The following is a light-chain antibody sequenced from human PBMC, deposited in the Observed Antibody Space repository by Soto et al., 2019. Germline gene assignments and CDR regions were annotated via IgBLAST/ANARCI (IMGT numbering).Light chain of an antibody. V-gene: IGKV1-5*03. J-gene: IGKJ1*01. CDR3: QQYNSYSWT. Sequence: DIQMTQSPSTLSASVGDRVTITCRASQSISSWLAWYQRKPGKAPKLLIYKASSLESGVPSRFSGSGSGTEFTLTISSLQPDDFATYYCQQYNSYSWTFGQGTKV. CDR1: QSISSW. CDR2: KAS.